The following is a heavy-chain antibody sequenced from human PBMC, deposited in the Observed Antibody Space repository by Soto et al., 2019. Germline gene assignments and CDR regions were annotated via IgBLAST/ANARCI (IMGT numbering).Heavy chain of an antibody. J-gene: IGHJ4*02. CDR2: IIGNGDTA. CDR1: GFSFRDYG. D-gene: IGHD4-17*01. CDR3: AKDYDYGDSLPFDY. Sequence: EVQLLEAGGGLVQPGGSLRLSCAASGFSFRDYGMSWVRQAPGKGLEWLSAIIGNGDTAYYADSVRGRFTISRVNSKNTLYLQLNDLGAEDTAIYYCAKDYDYGDSLPFDYWGQGTLVTVSS. V-gene: IGHV3-23*01.